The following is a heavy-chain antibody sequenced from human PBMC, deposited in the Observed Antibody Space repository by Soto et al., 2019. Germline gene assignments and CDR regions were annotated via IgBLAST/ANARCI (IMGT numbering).Heavy chain of an antibody. D-gene: IGHD2-2*01. V-gene: IGHV3-7*04. Sequence: EVQLVESGGGLVQPGGSLRLSCAASAFTFSNYWMSWVRQAPGKGLECVAKIKEDGGEKYYVDSVKGRFTISTDNAENTLYLQMNSLTVEDTAVYYCARATSSTSGEIDYWGQGTLVTVSS. CDR1: AFTFSNYW. CDR3: ARATSSTSGEIDY. J-gene: IGHJ4*02. CDR2: IKEDGGEK.